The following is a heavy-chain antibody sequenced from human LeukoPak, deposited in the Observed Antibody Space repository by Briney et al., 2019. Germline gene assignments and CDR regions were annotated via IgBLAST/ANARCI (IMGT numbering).Heavy chain of an antibody. D-gene: IGHD3-10*01. CDR2: IYPGDSDT. J-gene: IGHJ4*02. CDR3: ARGVLYYYGSGSYYGY. V-gene: IGHV5-51*01. Sequence: GESLKTSCKGSGYSFTSYWIGWVRQMPGKGLEWMGIIYPGDSDTRYSPSFQGQVTISADKSISTAYLQWSSLKASDTAMYYCARGVLYYYGSGSYYGYWGQGTLVTVSS. CDR1: GYSFTSYW.